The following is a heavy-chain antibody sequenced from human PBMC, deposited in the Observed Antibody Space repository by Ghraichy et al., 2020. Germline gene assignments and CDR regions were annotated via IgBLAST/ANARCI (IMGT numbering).Heavy chain of an antibody. D-gene: IGHD2-2*01. J-gene: IGHJ4*02. Sequence: GETLNISCAASGFTFSNFWMHWVRQAPGKGLVWVSRITSDGSSTSYADSVRGRFTISRDNAKNTLYLQMNSLRAEDTAVYYCARGTPAAPDYWGQGTLVTVSS. CDR3: ARGTPAAPDY. CDR1: GFTFSNFW. V-gene: IGHV3-74*01. CDR2: ITSDGSST.